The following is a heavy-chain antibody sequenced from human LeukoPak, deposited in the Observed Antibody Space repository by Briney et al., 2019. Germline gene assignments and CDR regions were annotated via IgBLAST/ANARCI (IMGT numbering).Heavy chain of an antibody. CDR2: ISSSSSYI. Sequence: GGSLRLSCAASGFTFSSYSMNWVRQAPGKGLEWVSSISSSSSYIYYADSVKGRFTISRDNAKNSLYLQMNSLRAEDTAVYYCARDRSYSSSWYARGGTFDYWGQGTLVTVSS. CDR3: ARDRSYSSSWYARGGTFDY. J-gene: IGHJ4*02. D-gene: IGHD6-13*01. CDR1: GFTFSSYS. V-gene: IGHV3-21*06.